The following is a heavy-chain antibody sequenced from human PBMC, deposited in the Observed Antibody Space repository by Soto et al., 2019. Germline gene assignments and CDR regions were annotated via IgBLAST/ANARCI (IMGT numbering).Heavy chain of an antibody. Sequence: SETLSLTCAVYGGSLRGHSWTWIRQSPGKGLEWIGDINHSGRVKYSPSLKSRVTISLDTSKKQFSLTLSAVTAADTAMYYCSTRAYDTNGYYRFDPWGQGTLFTVSS. CDR1: GGSLRGHS. V-gene: IGHV4-34*01. D-gene: IGHD3-22*01. J-gene: IGHJ5*01. CDR2: INHSGRV. CDR3: STRAYDTNGYYRFDP.